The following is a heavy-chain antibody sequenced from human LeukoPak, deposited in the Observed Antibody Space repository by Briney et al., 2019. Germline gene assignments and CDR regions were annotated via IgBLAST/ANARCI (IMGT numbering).Heavy chain of an antibody. V-gene: IGHV4-61*02. D-gene: IGHD5-18*01. CDR1: GGSISSGSYY. CDR3: AGSKYNYGYGTSAY. CDR2: IYTSGST. J-gene: IGHJ4*02. Sequence: SQTLSLTCTVSGGSISSGSYYWSWIRQPAGKGLEWIGRIYTSGSTNYNPSLKSRVTISVDTSKNQLSLKLSSVTAADTAVYYCAGSKYNYGYGTSAYWGQGTLVTVSS.